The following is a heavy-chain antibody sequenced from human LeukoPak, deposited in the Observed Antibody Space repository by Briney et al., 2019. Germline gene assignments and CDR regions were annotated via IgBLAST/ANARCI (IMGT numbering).Heavy chain of an antibody. CDR3: ARHPAVNCSSTSCETNWFDP. CDR2: IYPGDSDT. Sequence: GESLKISCKGSGYSFTSYWIGWVRQVPGKGLEWRGIIYPGDSDTRHSPSCQGQVTISADKSIRTAYLQWSSVKASDTAMYYCARHPAVNCSSTSCETNWFDPWGQGTLVSVSS. J-gene: IGHJ5*02. D-gene: IGHD2-2*01. CDR1: GYSFTSYW. V-gene: IGHV5-51*01.